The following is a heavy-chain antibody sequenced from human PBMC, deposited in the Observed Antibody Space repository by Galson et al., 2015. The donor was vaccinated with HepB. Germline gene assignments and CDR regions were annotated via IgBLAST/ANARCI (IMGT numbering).Heavy chain of an antibody. D-gene: IGHD3-16*01. CDR3: AGDRRGRYAMDV. CDR1: GGAMSSHY. CDR2: IHSSGTT. Sequence: LSLNCLVSGGAMSSHYWSWIRQPPGTGLEWIGYIHSSGTTNYNPSLKSRFTISVDPFKNHISLKLTSVTAADTAVYYCAGDRRGRYAMDVWGQGTTVTVSS. V-gene: IGHV4-59*11. J-gene: IGHJ6*02.